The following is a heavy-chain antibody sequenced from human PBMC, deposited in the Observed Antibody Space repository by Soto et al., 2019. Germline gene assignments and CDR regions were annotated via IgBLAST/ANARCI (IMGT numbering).Heavy chain of an antibody. CDR1: GFTFSSYA. J-gene: IGHJ4*02. CDR2: ISGSGGST. Sequence: GGSRRLSCAASGFTFSSYAMIWVRQAPGKGLEWVSAISGSGGSTYYADSVKGRFTISRDNSKNTLYLQMNSLRAEDTAVYYCATRSAYSGYDSLDYWGQGTLVTVSS. V-gene: IGHV3-23*01. CDR3: ATRSAYSGYDSLDY. D-gene: IGHD5-12*01.